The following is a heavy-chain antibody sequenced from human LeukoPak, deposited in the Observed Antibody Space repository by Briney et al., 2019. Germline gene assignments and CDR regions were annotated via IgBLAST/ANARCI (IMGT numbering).Heavy chain of an antibody. CDR1: GGSISSSSYY. Sequence: PSETLSLTCTVSGGSISSSSYYWGWIRQPPGKGLEWIGSIYYSGSTYYNPSLKSRVTISVDTSKNQFSLKLSSVTAADTAVYYCARDTGTGYCSSTSCYGYMDVWGKGTTVTVSS. CDR2: IYYSGST. J-gene: IGHJ6*03. CDR3: ARDTGTGYCSSTSCYGYMDV. D-gene: IGHD2-2*01. V-gene: IGHV4-39*07.